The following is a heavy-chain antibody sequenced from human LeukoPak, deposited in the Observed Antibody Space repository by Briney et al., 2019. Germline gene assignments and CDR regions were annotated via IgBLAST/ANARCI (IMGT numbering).Heavy chain of an antibody. CDR2: IYYRGST. Sequence: PSETLSLTCTVSGGSISSSSYYWGWIRQPPGKGQEWSGSIYYRGSTYYNPSLKSRVTISVDTSKNQFSLKLSSVTAADTAVYYCARFVLGGLDVWGQGTTVIVSS. CDR3: ARFVLGGLDV. V-gene: IGHV4-39*01. D-gene: IGHD4/OR15-4a*01. CDR1: GGSISSSSYY. J-gene: IGHJ6*02.